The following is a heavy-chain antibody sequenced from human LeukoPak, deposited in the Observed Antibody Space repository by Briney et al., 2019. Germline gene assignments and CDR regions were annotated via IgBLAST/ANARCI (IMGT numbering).Heavy chain of an antibody. Sequence: SVKVSCKASGGTFSSYAISWVRQAPGQGLEWTGGIIPIFGTANYAQKFQGRVTITADESTSTAYMELSSLRSEDTAMYYCARVRDYYDSSGYHLAYYFDYCGQGTLVTVSS. CDR1: GGTFSSYA. J-gene: IGHJ4*02. D-gene: IGHD3-22*01. V-gene: IGHV1-69*13. CDR3: ARVRDYYDSSGYHLAYYFDY. CDR2: IIPIFGTA.